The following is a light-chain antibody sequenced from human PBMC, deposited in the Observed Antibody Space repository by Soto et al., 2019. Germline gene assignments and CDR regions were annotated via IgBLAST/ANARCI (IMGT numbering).Light chain of an antibody. V-gene: IGKV3-20*01. Sequence: EIVWTQSPGTLSLSPGERATLSCRASQSVSGSCLAWYRKKPGQAPRLLTYGASSRPTGIPDRFSGSGSGTDFTLAISRLESVDFAVYYCQQYGSSPFTFGPGTKVDIK. CDR3: QQYGSSPFT. CDR2: GAS. J-gene: IGKJ3*01. CDR1: QSVSGSC.